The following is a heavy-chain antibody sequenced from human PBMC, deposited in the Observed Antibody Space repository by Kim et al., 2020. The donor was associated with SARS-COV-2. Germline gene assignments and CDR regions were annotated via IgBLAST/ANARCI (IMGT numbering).Heavy chain of an antibody. J-gene: IGHJ4*02. V-gene: IGHV1-69*13. CDR2: IIPIFGTA. CDR1: GGTFSSYA. D-gene: IGHD6-6*01. Sequence: SVKVSCKASGGTFSSYAISWVRQAPGQGLEWMGGIIPIFGTANYAQKFQGRVTITADESTSTAYMELSSLRSEDTAVYYCARKSSIAAHPFDYWGQGTLVTVSS. CDR3: ARKSSIAAHPFDY.